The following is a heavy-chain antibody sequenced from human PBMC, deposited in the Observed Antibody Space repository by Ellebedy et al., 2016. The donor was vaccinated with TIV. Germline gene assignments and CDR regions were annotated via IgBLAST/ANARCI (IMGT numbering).Heavy chain of an antibody. D-gene: IGHD3-3*01. CDR3: TKHPATITDFWSAYFPGRDY. CDR2: ISGSGTGT. V-gene: IGHV3-23*01. CDR1: GFTFSSYA. Sequence: GESLKISCAASGFTFSSYAMSWVRQAPGKGLEWVSAISGSGTGTYYADSVKGRFTISRDNSKNTLYLQLNSLRAEDTAVYYCTKHPATITDFWSAYFPGRDYWGQGTLVTVSS. J-gene: IGHJ4*02.